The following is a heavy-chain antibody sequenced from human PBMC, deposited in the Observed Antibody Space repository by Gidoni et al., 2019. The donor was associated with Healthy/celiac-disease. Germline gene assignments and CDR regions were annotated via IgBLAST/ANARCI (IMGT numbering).Heavy chain of an antibody. CDR2: INHSGST. CDR3: ARYSYGPYYYYYYGMDV. Sequence: QVQLQQWGAGLFKPSETLSLTCAVYGGSFSGYYWSWIRQPPGKGLEWIGEINHSGSTNYNPSLKSRVTISVDTSKNQFSLKLSSVTAADTAVYYCARYSYGPYYYYYYGMDVWGQGTTVTVSS. V-gene: IGHV4-34*01. D-gene: IGHD5-18*01. CDR1: GGSFSGYY. J-gene: IGHJ6*02.